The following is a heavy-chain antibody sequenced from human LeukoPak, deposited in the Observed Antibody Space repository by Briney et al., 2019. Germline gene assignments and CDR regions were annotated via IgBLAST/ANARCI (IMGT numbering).Heavy chain of an antibody. D-gene: IGHD2-15*01. Sequence: SETLSLTCAVYGGSFSGYYWSWIRQPPGKGLEWIGEINHSGSTNYNPSLKSRVAISVDTPKNQFSLKLSSVTAADTAVYYCARGRGYCSGGSCYPPFLFDYWGQGTLVTVSS. CDR3: ARGRGYCSGGSCYPPFLFDY. J-gene: IGHJ4*02. CDR2: INHSGST. CDR1: GGSFSGYY. V-gene: IGHV4-34*01.